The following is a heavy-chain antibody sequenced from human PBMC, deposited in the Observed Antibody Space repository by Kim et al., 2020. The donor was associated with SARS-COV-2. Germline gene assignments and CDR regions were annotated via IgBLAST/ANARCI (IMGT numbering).Heavy chain of an antibody. V-gene: IGHV3-53*01. CDR2: IYSGGST. J-gene: IGHJ2*01. CDR1: GFTVSSNY. Sequence: GGSLRLSCAASGFTVSSNYMSWVRQAPGKGLEWVSVIYSGGSTYYADSVKGRFTISRDNSKNTLYLQMNSLRAEDTAVYYCARVGDYGDYVQLSWYFDLWGRGTLVTVSS. CDR3: ARVGDYGDYVQLSWYFDL. D-gene: IGHD4-17*01.